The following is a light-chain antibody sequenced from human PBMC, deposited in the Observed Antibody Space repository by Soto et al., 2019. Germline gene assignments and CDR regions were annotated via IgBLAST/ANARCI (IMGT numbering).Light chain of an antibody. V-gene: IGKV3-11*01. Sequence: EIVLTQSPATLSLSPGERATLSCGASQSVSSYLAWYQQKPGQPPRLLIYDASNRATGIPARFSGSGSGTDFTLTISSLEPEDFAVYYCQRRSNWSTTFGQGTKVDIK. CDR3: QRRSNWSTT. CDR1: QSVSSY. CDR2: DAS. J-gene: IGKJ1*01.